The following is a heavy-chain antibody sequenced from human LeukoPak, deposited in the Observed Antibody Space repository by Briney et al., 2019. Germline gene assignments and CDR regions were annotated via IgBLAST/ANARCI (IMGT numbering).Heavy chain of an antibody. CDR3: ARGEWLPGSPAKSFDY. CDR2: IGSSGGGT. D-gene: IGHD3-3*01. CDR1: GLTFNNYA. Sequence: GGSLRLSCEASGLTFNNYAMHWVRQSSGKGLQWVSGIGSSGGGTYYADSVKGRFTISRDTSKDTVYLQMDSLRAEDTAVYYCARGEWLPGSPAKSFDYWGQGTLVTVSS. V-gene: IGHV3-23*01. J-gene: IGHJ4*02.